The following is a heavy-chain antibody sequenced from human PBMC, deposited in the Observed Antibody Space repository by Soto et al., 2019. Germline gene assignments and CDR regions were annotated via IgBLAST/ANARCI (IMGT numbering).Heavy chain of an antibody. V-gene: IGHV3-73*02. Sequence: EVQLVESGGGLVQPGGSLKLSCAASGFTFSGSAMHWVRQASGKGLEWVGRIRSKANSYATAYAASVKGRFTISRDDSKNTAYLQMNSLKTEDTAVYYCYVTYYYDSSGYSARPLREDWGQGTLVTVCS. CDR1: GFTFSGSA. CDR2: IRSKANSYAT. J-gene: IGHJ4*02. D-gene: IGHD3-22*01. CDR3: YVTYYYDSSGYSARPLRED.